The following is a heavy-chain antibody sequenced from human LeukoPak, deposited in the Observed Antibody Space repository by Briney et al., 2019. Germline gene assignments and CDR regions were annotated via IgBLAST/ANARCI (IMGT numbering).Heavy chain of an antibody. CDR2: ISSSSGHI. D-gene: IGHD3-16*01. J-gene: IGHJ4*02. V-gene: IGHV3-21*01. CDR3: ARDRGGEFDY. CDR1: GFTFSSYN. Sequence: NPGGSLRLSCEASGFTFSSYNMNWVRQAPGKGLECVSSISSSSGHIYYADSVKGRFTISRDNAKNSLYLQMNSLRADDTAVFYCARDRGGEFDYWGQGTLVTVSS.